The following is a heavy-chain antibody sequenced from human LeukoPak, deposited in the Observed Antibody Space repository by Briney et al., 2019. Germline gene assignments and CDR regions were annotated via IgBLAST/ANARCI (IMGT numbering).Heavy chain of an antibody. D-gene: IGHD3-3*01. Sequence: ASVKVSCKASGYTFNSYDINWVRQATGEGLEWMGWISAYNGNTNYAQKLQGRVTMTTDTSTSTAYMELRSLRSDDTAVYYCARDYDFWSGYKGDAFDIWGQGTMVTVSS. CDR1: GYTFNSYD. CDR3: ARDYDFWSGYKGDAFDI. V-gene: IGHV1-18*01. CDR2: ISAYNGNT. J-gene: IGHJ3*02.